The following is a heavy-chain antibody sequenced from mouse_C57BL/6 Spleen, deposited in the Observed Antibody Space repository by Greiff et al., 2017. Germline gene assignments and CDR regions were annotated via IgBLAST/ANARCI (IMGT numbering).Heavy chain of an antibody. CDR2: IAPETGGT. CDR3: TRAGYYSKDFDY. J-gene: IGHJ2*01. Sequence: VQLQQSGAELVRPGASVTLSCKASGYTFTDYEMHWVKQTPVHGLEWIGAIAPETGGTAYNQKFKGKAILTADKSSSTAYMELRSLTSEDSAVYYCTRAGYYSKDFDYWGQGTTLTVSS. D-gene: IGHD2-5*01. V-gene: IGHV1-15*01. CDR1: GYTFTDYE.